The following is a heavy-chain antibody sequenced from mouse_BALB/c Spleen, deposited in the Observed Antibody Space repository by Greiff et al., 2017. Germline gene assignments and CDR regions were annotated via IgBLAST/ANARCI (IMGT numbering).Heavy chain of an antibody. V-gene: IGHV1-55*01. CDR1: GYNFTSYW. D-gene: IGHD1-2*01. Sequence: VQLQQPGAELVKPGTSVKLSCKASGYNFTSYWINWVKLRPGQGLEWIGDIYPGSGSTNYNEKFKSKATLTVDTSSSTAYMQLSSLASEDSALYYCARWGTTATGYAMDYWGQGTSVTVSS. CDR2: IYPGSGST. CDR3: ARWGTTATGYAMDY. J-gene: IGHJ4*01.